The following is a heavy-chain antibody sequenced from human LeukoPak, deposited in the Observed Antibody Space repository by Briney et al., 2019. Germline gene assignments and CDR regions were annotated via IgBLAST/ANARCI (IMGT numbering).Heavy chain of an antibody. CDR3: ARGFGTRSWSFDY. V-gene: IGHV3-30*04. J-gene: IGHJ4*02. Sequence: PGRSLRLSCAASGFTFSSYAMHWVRQAPGKGLEWVAVISYDGSNKYYADSVKGRFTISRDNSKNTLYLQMNSLRDEDTAIYYCARGFGTRSWSFDYWGQGTLITVSS. D-gene: IGHD6-13*01. CDR1: GFTFSSYA. CDR2: ISYDGSNK.